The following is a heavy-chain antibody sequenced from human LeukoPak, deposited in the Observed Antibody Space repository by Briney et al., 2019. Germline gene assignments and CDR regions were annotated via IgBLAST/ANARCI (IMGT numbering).Heavy chain of an antibody. Sequence: ASVKVSCKASGYTFTSYAMHWVRQAPGQRLEWMGWINAGNGNTKYSQKFQGRVTITRDTSASTAYMELSSLRSEDTAVYYCWGDGSGSYPTDYWGQGPLVTASS. CDR3: WGDGSGSYPTDY. V-gene: IGHV1-3*01. CDR2: INAGNGNT. J-gene: IGHJ4*02. D-gene: IGHD3-10*01. CDR1: GYTFTSYA.